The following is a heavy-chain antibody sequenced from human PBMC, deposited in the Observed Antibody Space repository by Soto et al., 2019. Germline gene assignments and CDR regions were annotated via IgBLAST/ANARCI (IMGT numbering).Heavy chain of an antibody. CDR2: IFSNDEK. CDR3: ARILTGTGGYYYYYMDV. J-gene: IGHJ6*03. Sequence: QVTLKESGPVLVKPTETLTLTCTVSGFSLSNARMGVSWIRQPPGKALEWLAHIFSNDEKSYSTSLKSRLTISKDTSKSQVVLTMTNMDPVDTATYYCARILTGTGGYYYYYMDVWGKGTTVTVS. V-gene: IGHV2-26*01. D-gene: IGHD1-20*01. CDR1: GFSLSNARMG.